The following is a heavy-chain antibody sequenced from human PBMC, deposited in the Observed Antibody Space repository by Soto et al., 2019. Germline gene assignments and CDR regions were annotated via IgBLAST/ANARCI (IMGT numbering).Heavy chain of an antibody. V-gene: IGHV3-11*05. D-gene: IGHD6-13*01. CDR2: ISSSTSHT. CDR1: GFPFSDYY. CDR3: ARGRGAAADYFDF. Sequence: PGGSLRLSCAVSGFPFSDYYMTWIRPAPGKGLEWVSYISSSTSHTNYADSVKGRFTISRDNAKNSLFLQMNSLRAEDTAVYYCARGRGAAADYFDFWGQGTLVTVSS. J-gene: IGHJ4*02.